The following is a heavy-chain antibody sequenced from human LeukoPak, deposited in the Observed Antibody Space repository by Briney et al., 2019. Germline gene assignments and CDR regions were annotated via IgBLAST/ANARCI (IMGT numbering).Heavy chain of an antibody. Sequence: SETLSLTCALYGGSFSGYYWSWIRQPPGKGLEWIGEINHSGSTNYNPSLKSRVTISVDTSKNQFSLKVSSVTAADTAVYYCAMDCSSTRCYGNYYYGMDVWGKGTTVTVSS. V-gene: IGHV4-34*01. CDR1: GGSFSGYY. CDR2: INHSGST. J-gene: IGHJ6*04. D-gene: IGHD2-2*01. CDR3: AMDCSSTRCYGNYYYGMDV.